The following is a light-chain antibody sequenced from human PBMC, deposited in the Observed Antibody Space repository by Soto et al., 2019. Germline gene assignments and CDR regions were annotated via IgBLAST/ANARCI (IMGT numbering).Light chain of an antibody. CDR2: EVS. CDR1: SSDVGGYNY. CDR3: SSCANSSTLA. Sequence: QSVLTQPASVSGSPGQSITISCTGTSSDVGGYNYVSWYQQYPGKVPKLLLYEVSYRPSGISNRFSGSKSGNTASLTISGLQAEDEADYFCSSCANSSTLAFGGGTKVTVL. J-gene: IGLJ2*01. V-gene: IGLV2-14*01.